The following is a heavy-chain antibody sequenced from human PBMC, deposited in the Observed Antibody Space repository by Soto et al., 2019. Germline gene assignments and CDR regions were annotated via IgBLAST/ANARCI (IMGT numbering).Heavy chain of an antibody. CDR1: GFTFINYA. J-gene: IGHJ4*02. CDR2: ISDTGGDS. Sequence: GCSLRLSCEASGFTFINYAMSWVRHSPGKGLEWFSSISDTGGDSYYADSMDGRFTVSRDNSNNTLYLQINSLRAEDTAIYYCVRDLYRSATMPCLDHWGQGALVTVSS. CDR3: VRDLYRSATMPCLDH. V-gene: IGHV3-23*01. D-gene: IGHD1-1*01.